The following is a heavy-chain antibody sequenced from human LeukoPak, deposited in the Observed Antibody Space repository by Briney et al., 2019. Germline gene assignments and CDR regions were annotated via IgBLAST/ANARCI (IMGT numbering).Heavy chain of an antibody. Sequence: GESLKISCEASGYNFDSYLIAWVRQVPGKGLEWMGIMNHSDFEIRKSPSFQGQVTLSADQSTRTAYLEWSSLKASDTAMYYCARQSGYYAFDNWGQGTLVTVSS. D-gene: IGHD3-22*01. V-gene: IGHV5-51*01. J-gene: IGHJ4*02. CDR3: ARQSGYYAFDN. CDR1: GYNFDSYL. CDR2: MNHSDFEI.